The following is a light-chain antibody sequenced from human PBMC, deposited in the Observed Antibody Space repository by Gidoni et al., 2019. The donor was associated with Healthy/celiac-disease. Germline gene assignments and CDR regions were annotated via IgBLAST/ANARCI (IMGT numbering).Light chain of an antibody. CDR1: SSDVGSYNL. Sequence: QSALTQPASVSGSPCQSITISCTGTSSDVGSYNLVAWYQQHPGKAPKLIIYEGSKRPSGVSNRFSGSKSGNTASLTISGLQAEDEADYYCCSYAGSSTVVVFGGGTKLTVL. CDR3: CSYAGSSTVVV. J-gene: IGLJ2*01. V-gene: IGLV2-23*03. CDR2: EGS.